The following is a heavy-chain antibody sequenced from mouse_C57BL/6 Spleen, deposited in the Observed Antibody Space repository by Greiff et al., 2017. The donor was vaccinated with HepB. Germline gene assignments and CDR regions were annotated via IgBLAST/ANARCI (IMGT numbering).Heavy chain of an antibody. CDR2: ISYDGSN. V-gene: IGHV3-6*01. D-gene: IGHD4-1*01. CDR3: ARILTVYFDY. Sequence: EVQRVESGPGLVKPSQSLSLTCSVTGYSITSGYYWNWIRQFPGNKLEWMGYISYDGSNNYNPSLKNRISITRDTSKNQFYLTLNSVTTEDTATYYCARILTVYFDYWGQGTTLTVSS. J-gene: IGHJ2*01. CDR1: GYSITSGYY.